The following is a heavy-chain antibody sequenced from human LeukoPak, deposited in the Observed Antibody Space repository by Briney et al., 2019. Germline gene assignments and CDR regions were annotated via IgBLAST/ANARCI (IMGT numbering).Heavy chain of an antibody. CDR3: ARGNPGGEFY. CDR2: IYSGGST. CDR1: GFTFSGYV. Sequence: GGSLRLSCAASGFTFSGYVMHWVRQAPGKGLEWVSIIYSGGSTYYADSVKGRFTISRDNSKNTLYLQMNSLRAEDTAVYYCARGNPGGEFYWGQGTLVTVSS. D-gene: IGHD1-14*01. J-gene: IGHJ4*02. V-gene: IGHV3-53*01.